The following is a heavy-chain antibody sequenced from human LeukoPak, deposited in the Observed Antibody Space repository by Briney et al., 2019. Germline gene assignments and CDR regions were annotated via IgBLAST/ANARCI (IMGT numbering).Heavy chain of an antibody. J-gene: IGHJ4*02. Sequence: GGSLRLSCAASGFTFSTYAMTWVRQAPGKGLEWVSTISGRGDRTFYGDSVKGRFTVSRDKSRNTLYLQMNSLRAEDTAVYYCAKEGSNWDVDCWGRGTLVTVSS. CDR3: AKEGSNWDVDC. D-gene: IGHD1-1*01. CDR1: GFTFSTYA. V-gene: IGHV3-23*01. CDR2: ISGRGDRT.